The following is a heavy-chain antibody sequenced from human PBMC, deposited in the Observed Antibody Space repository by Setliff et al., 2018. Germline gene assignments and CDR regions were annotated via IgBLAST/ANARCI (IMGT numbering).Heavy chain of an antibody. CDR2: ISYSGSI. V-gene: IGHV4-59*01. CDR3: ARDQEGSGS. J-gene: IGHJ4*02. Sequence: LSLTCTVSGASITSYYWSWIRQPPGKGQEWIGHISYSGSINYNPSLKSRVTISVDTSKNQFSLKLNSVTAADTAVYYCARDQEGSGSWGQGTLVTVS. D-gene: IGHD3-10*01. CDR1: GASITSYY.